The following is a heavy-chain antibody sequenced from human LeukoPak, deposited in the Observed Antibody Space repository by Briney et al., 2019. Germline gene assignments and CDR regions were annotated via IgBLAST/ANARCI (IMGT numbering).Heavy chain of an antibody. CDR3: ARVDSN. CDR2: IYSGGST. V-gene: IGHV3-66*02. CDR1: GFTFSSHA. Sequence: PGGSLRLSCAASGFTFSSHAMTWFRQAPGKGLEWVSVIYSGGSTYYADSVKGRFTTSRDNSKNTLYLQMNSLRAEDTAVYYCARVDSNWGQGTLVTVSS. J-gene: IGHJ4*02. D-gene: IGHD2-21*01.